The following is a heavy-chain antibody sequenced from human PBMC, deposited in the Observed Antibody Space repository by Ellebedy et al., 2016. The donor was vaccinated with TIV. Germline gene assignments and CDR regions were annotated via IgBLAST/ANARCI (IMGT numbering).Heavy chain of an antibody. Sequence: MPSETLSLTCTVSGDSFSSSSHYWGWVRQAPGKGLEWIGSFSYRGYTYYNPSLKSRATVSGDTSKNQFSLKLTSVTAADTAVYYCARQPPLNVMVRRVIYFESWGQGTLVTVSS. CDR3: ARQPPLNVMVRRVIYFES. CDR2: FSYRGYT. D-gene: IGHD3-10*01. CDR1: GDSFSSSSHY. V-gene: IGHV4-39*01. J-gene: IGHJ4*02.